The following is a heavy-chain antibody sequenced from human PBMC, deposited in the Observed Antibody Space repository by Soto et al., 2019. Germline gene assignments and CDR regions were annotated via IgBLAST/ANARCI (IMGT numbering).Heavy chain of an antibody. CDR1: HFSFSTSW. CDR3: TTVSRGHWFDY. D-gene: IGHD2-21*01. CDR2: INPGGSAK. J-gene: IGHJ4*02. V-gene: IGHV3-7*03. Sequence: LSCAASHFSFSTSWMNWIRHAPGKGLEWVANINPGGSAKYYVDSLKGRFTISRDNAKNSQTLQMNSLRAEDTAVYVYTTVSRGHWFDYWGQGALVTVSS.